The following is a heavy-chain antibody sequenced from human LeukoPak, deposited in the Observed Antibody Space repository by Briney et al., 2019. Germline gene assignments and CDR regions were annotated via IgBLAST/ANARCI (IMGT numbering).Heavy chain of an antibody. CDR2: ISSSSSYI. J-gene: IGHJ4*02. CDR3: ARVYCSSTSCRVGYYFDY. CDR1: GFTFSSYS. Sequence: GGSLRLSCAASGFTFSSYSMKWVRQAPGKGLEWGSSISSSSSYIYYADSVKGRFTISRDNAKNSLYLQMNSLRAEDTAVYYCARVYCSSTSCRVGYYFDYWGQGTLVTVSS. V-gene: IGHV3-21*01. D-gene: IGHD2-2*01.